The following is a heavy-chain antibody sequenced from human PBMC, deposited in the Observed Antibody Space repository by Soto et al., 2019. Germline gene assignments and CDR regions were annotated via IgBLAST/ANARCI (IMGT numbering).Heavy chain of an antibody. CDR2: IYYNGDT. CDR3: ARDAGYASGWPFFDF. CDR1: VGSISSYY. V-gene: IGHV4-59*01. D-gene: IGHD6-19*01. J-gene: IGHJ4*02. Sequence: SETLSLTCTVSVGSISSYYWSWIRQPPGKGLEWIGYIYYNGDTDYNPSLKSRVTISVDRPKNQFSLELTSATAADTAVYYCARDAGYASGWPFFDFWGQGALVTVSS.